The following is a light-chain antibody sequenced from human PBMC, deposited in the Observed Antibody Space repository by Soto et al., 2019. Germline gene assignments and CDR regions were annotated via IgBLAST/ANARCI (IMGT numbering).Light chain of an antibody. Sequence: IVLTQAPGSLSLSPGQRATLPCRASQSVSRYLTWYQQKPGQGPRVLIYGASSRATGIPDRFSGSGSGTDFTLTINRLEPEDFAVYYCQQYGSSPPTFGQGTKVDIK. CDR2: GAS. V-gene: IGKV3-20*01. CDR1: QSVSRY. CDR3: QQYGSSPPT. J-gene: IGKJ1*01.